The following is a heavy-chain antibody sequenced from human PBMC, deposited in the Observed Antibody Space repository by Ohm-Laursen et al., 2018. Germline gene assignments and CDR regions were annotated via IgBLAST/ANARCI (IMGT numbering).Heavy chain of an antibody. D-gene: IGHD3-9*01. CDR2: ISGGGGAI. CDR3: VKESSTGYYRTADY. CDR1: GFTFSDYY. V-gene: IGHV3-11*01. J-gene: IGHJ4*02. Sequence: SLRLSCSASGFTFSDYYMSWIRQAPGKGLEWVSKISGGGGAINYADSVKGRFTISKDKAKNSLYLQMNSLRVEDTAVYYCVKESSTGYYRTADYWGQGTLVTVSS.